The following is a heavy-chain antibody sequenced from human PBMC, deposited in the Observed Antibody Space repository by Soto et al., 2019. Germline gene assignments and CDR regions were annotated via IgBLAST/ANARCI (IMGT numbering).Heavy chain of an antibody. CDR2: IIPIFGTA. J-gene: IGHJ4*02. Sequence: QVQLVQSGAEVKKPGSSVKVSYKASGGTFSSYAISWVRQAPGQGLEWMGGIIPIFGTANYAQKFQGRVTITADESTSTAYMELSSLRSEDTAVYYCARDGATAYCGGDCYSAFDYWGQGTLVTVSS. D-gene: IGHD2-21*02. CDR3: ARDGATAYCGGDCYSAFDY. V-gene: IGHV1-69*01. CDR1: GGTFSSYA.